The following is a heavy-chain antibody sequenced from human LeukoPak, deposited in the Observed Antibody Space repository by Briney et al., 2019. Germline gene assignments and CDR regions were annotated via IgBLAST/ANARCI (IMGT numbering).Heavy chain of an antibody. V-gene: IGHV4-59*01. J-gene: IGHJ5*02. D-gene: IGHD3-10*01. CDR2: IYYSGNT. Sequence: SETLSLTCTISGGSIRSYYWSWIRQPPGKGLEWIGYIYYSGNTNYNPSLRSRVTISLDTAKNQWSLKLSSVTTADTAMYYCARDNADSGRGFDPWGQGFLVTVSS. CDR3: ARDNADSGRGFDP. CDR1: GGSIRSYY.